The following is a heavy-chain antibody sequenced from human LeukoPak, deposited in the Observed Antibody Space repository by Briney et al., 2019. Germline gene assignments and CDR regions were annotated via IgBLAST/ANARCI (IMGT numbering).Heavy chain of an antibody. CDR1: GFTFSSYW. Sequence: GGSLRLSCAASGFTFSSYWMSWVRQAPGKGLEWVANTNQDGSEKYYVDSVKGRFTISRDNAKNSLYLQMNSLRAEDTAVYYCARDVDYYGSGSYAFDIWGQGTMVTVSS. D-gene: IGHD3-10*01. V-gene: IGHV3-7*03. J-gene: IGHJ3*02. CDR2: TNQDGSEK. CDR3: ARDVDYYGSGSYAFDI.